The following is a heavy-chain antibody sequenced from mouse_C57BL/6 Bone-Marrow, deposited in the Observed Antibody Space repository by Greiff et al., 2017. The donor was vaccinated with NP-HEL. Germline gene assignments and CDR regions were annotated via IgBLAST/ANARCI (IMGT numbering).Heavy chain of an antibody. CDR3: ARHPRQPLDY. Sequence: DVMLVESGGDLVKPGGSLKLSCAASGFTFSSYGMSWVRQTPDKRLEWVATISSGGSYTYYPDSVKGRFTISRDNAKNTLYLQMSSLKSEDTAMYYCARHPRQPLDYWGQGTTLTVSS. CDR2: ISSGGSYT. D-gene: IGHD3-2*01. CDR1: GFTFSSYG. V-gene: IGHV5-6*02. J-gene: IGHJ2*01.